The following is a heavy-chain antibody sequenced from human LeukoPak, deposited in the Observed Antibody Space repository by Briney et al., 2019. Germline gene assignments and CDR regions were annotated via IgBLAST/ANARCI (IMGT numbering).Heavy chain of an antibody. D-gene: IGHD2-15*01. CDR2: IYHSGST. Sequence: SETLSLTCTVSGYSISSGYYWGWIRQPPGKGLEWIGSIYHSGSTYYNPSLKSRVTISVDTSKNQFSLKLSSVTAADTAVYYCARVAPSFLVAGTGAFDIWSQGTMVTVSS. CDR3: ARVAPSFLVAGTGAFDI. CDR1: GYSISSGYY. V-gene: IGHV4-38-2*02. J-gene: IGHJ3*02.